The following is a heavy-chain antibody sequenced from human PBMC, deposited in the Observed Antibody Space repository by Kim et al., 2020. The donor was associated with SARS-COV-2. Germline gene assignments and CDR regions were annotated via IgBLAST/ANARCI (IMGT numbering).Heavy chain of an antibody. V-gene: IGHV3-48*03. J-gene: IGHJ6*02. D-gene: IGHD2-2*01. CDR3: ARSLYCSSTSCFYGMDV. Sequence: SVKGRFTISRDNAKSSLSLQMNSLRAEDTAVYSCARSLYCSSTSCFYGMDVWGQGTTVTVSS.